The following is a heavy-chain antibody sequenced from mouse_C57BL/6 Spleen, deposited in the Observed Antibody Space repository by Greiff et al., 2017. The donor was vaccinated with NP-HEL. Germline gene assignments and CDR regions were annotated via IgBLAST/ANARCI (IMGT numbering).Heavy chain of an antibody. Sequence: EVKVVESGEGLVKPGGSLKLSCAASGFTFSSYAMSWVRQTPEKRLEWVAYISSGGDYIYYADTVKGRFTISRDNARNTLYLQMSSLKSEDTAMYYCTRTYSNYYFDYWGQGTTLTVSS. V-gene: IGHV5-9-1*02. D-gene: IGHD2-5*01. CDR1: GFTFSSYA. CDR3: TRTYSNYYFDY. J-gene: IGHJ2*01. CDR2: ISSGGDYI.